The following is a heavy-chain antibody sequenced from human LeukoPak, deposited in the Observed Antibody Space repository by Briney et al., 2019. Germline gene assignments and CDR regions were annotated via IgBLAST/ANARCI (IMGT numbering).Heavy chain of an antibody. CDR2: INAGNGNT. D-gene: IGHD6-19*01. V-gene: IGHV1-3*01. J-gene: IGHJ4*02. CDR1: GYTFTSYA. CDR3: ATAVAGGRYFDY. Sequence: ASVKVSCKASGYTFTSYAMHWVRQAPGQRLEWMGWINAGNGNTKYSQKFQGRVTITRDTSASTAYMELSSLRSEDTAVYYCATAVAGGRYFDYWGQGTLVTVSS.